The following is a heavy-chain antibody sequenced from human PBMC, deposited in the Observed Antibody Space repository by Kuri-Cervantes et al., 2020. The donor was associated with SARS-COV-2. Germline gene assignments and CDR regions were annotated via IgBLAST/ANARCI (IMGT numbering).Heavy chain of an antibody. CDR3: ARGAGPRVVVASAAFDF. J-gene: IGHJ4*02. CDR1: GYSFTTSG. D-gene: IGHD2-2*01. V-gene: IGHV1-18*01. CDR2: ISPYSGNT. Sequence: ASVKVSCKASGYSFTTSGISWVRQAPGQGLDWMGWISPYSGNTEYAQKFQDRVTITADKSTTTAYMDLRGLTSDDTAVYYCARGAGPRVVVASAAFDFWGQGTPVTVSS.